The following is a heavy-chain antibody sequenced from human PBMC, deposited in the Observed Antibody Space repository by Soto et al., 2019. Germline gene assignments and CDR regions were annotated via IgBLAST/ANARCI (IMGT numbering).Heavy chain of an antibody. Sequence: QLQLQESGSGLVKPSQTLSLTCAVSGGSIRSGGYSWSCIRQPPWKGLEWIGYIYHSGSTSYNPSLNRRVTISVNRSKNQFSLKLSSVTAADTAVYYCARGPPFGGWGQGTLVTVSS. J-gene: IGHJ4*02. V-gene: IGHV4-30-2*01. CDR3: ARGPPFGG. CDR1: GGSIRSGGYS. D-gene: IGHD3-16*01. CDR2: IYHSGST.